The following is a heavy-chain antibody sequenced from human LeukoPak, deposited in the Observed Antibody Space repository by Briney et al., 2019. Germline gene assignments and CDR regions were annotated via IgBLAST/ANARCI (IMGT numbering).Heavy chain of an antibody. Sequence: GGSLRLSCAASGVTFSSYSMNWVRQAPGKGLEWVSYISSSGSTRYYADSVKGPFTISRDNAKNSLYLQMNRLRADDTAVYYCAKDPPGGYYDSSDSHWGQGTLLTVSS. CDR2: ISSSGSTR. D-gene: IGHD3-22*01. CDR1: GVTFSSYS. J-gene: IGHJ4*02. V-gene: IGHV3-48*04. CDR3: AKDPPGGYYDSSDSH.